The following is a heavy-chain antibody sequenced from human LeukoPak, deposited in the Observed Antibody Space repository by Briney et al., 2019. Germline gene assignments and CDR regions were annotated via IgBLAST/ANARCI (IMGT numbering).Heavy chain of an antibody. CDR1: GFTFSSYS. Sequence: GSLRLSCAASGFTFSSYSMNWVRQAPGKGLEWVSYISSSSSTIYYADSVKGRFTISRDNAKNSLYLQMNSLRDEDTAVYYCARVYCSGGSCYRNADYWGQGTLVTVSS. V-gene: IGHV3-48*02. J-gene: IGHJ4*02. CDR3: ARVYCSGGSCYRNADY. CDR2: ISSSSSTI. D-gene: IGHD2-15*01.